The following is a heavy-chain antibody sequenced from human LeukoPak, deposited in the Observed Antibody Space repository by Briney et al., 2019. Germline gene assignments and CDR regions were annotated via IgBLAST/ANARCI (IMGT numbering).Heavy chain of an antibody. Sequence: PGGSLRLSCAASGFTVSSNYMSWVRQAPGKGLEWASVIYSGGSTYYADSVKGRFTISRDNSKNTLYLQMNSLRAEDTAVYYCAGVGAMSRGAFDIWGQGTMVTVSS. J-gene: IGHJ3*02. CDR3: AGVGAMSRGAFDI. V-gene: IGHV3-53*01. CDR1: GFTVSSNY. D-gene: IGHD3-10*01. CDR2: IYSGGST.